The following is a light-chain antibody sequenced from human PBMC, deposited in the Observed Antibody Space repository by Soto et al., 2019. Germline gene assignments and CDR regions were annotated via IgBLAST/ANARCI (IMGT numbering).Light chain of an antibody. CDR1: QGITNH. Sequence: DIQLTQSPSFLSASVGDRVTITCRASQGITNHLAWYQQKPGKAPKLLISGTSTLQSGVPSRFSGSGSGTESTLTIRSLKPDDFATYYCQHYNSHWTFGQGTKVDIK. V-gene: IGKV1-9*01. J-gene: IGKJ1*01. CDR2: GTS. CDR3: QHYNSHWT.